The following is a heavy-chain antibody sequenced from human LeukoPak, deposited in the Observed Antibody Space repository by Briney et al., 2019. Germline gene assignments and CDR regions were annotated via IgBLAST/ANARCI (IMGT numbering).Heavy chain of an antibody. V-gene: IGHV3-48*01. Sequence: GGSLRLSCAASGFTFSTYGMHWVRQAPGTGLEWISYISSTGTNILYAASVRGRFTISRDNTKNSLYLQMNSLRAEDTAVYFCVRDFHWGFDYWGQGNLVTVSS. CDR2: ISSTGTNI. CDR1: GFTFSTYG. D-gene: IGHD7-27*01. CDR3: VRDFHWGFDY. J-gene: IGHJ4*02.